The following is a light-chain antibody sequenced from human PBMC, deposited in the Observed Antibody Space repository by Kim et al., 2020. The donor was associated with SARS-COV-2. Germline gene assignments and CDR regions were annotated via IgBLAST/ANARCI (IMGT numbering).Light chain of an antibody. CDR2: QGS. CDR3: QAWDTSTAV. J-gene: IGLJ2*01. V-gene: IGLV3-1*01. CDR1: KLGHKY. Sequence: SYELTQPPSVSVSPGQTASITCSGDKLGHKYPCWYQQKPGQSPVMVICQGSKRPSGIPERFSGSNSGNTATLTISGTQAMDEADYYCQAWDTSTAVFGGGTQLTVL.